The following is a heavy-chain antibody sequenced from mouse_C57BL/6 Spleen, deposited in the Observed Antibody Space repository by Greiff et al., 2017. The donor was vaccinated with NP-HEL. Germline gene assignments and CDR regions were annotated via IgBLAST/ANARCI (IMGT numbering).Heavy chain of an antibody. CDR1: GYSITSGYY. D-gene: IGHD2-1*01. CDR2: ISYDGSN. Sequence: EVQLQQSGPGLVKPSQSLSLTCSVTGYSITSGYYWNWIRQFPGNKLEWMGYISYDGSNNYNPSLKNRISITRDTSKNQFFLKLNSVTTEDTATYYCARIYYGNYKAMDYWGQGTSVTVSS. CDR3: ARIYYGNYKAMDY. V-gene: IGHV3-6*01. J-gene: IGHJ4*01.